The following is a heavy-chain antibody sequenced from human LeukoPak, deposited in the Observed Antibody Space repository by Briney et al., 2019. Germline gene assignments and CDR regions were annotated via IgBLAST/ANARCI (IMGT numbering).Heavy chain of an antibody. Sequence: PSQTLSLTCFVSGGSISGGSYYWSWIRQPAGKGLEWIGRAYTSGSTNYNPSLKERDTISMDTSKNQFSLWLSSVTAADTAVYYCARLWFGELNRGALFDPWGQGTLVTVSS. D-gene: IGHD3-10*01. CDR1: GGSISGGSYY. CDR3: ARLWFGELNRGALFDP. CDR2: AYTSGST. J-gene: IGHJ5*02. V-gene: IGHV4-61*02.